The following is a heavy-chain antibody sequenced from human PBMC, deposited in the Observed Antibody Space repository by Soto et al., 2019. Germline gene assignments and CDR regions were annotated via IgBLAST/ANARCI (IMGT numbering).Heavy chain of an antibody. CDR2: ISYDGSNK. J-gene: IGHJ4*02. Sequence: QVQLVESGGGVVQPGRSLRLSCAASGFTFSSYGMHWVRQAPGKGLEWVAVISYDGSNKYYADSVKGRFTISRDNSKNTLYLQMNSLRAEDTAVYYCAKARAGYSSSWPTDYWGQGTLVTVSS. CDR1: GFTFSSYG. D-gene: IGHD6-13*01. V-gene: IGHV3-30*18. CDR3: AKARAGYSSSWPTDY.